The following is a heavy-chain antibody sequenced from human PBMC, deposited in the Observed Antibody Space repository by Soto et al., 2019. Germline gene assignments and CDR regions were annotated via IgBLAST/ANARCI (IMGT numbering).Heavy chain of an antibody. V-gene: IGHV3-9*01. CDR1: GFTFDDYA. CDR2: ISWNSGSI. D-gene: IGHD1-7*01. CDR3: AKGGSELRGWFDP. Sequence: EVQLVESGGGLVQPGRSLRLSCAASGFTFDDYAMHWVRQAPGKGLEWVSGISWNSGSIGYADSVKGRFTISRDNAKNSLDLQMNSLRAEDTALYYCAKGGSELRGWFDPWGQGTLVTVSS. J-gene: IGHJ5*02.